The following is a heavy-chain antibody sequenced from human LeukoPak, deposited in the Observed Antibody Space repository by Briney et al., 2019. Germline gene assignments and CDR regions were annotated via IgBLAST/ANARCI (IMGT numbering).Heavy chain of an antibody. D-gene: IGHD3-22*01. CDR2: ISYDGRNI. V-gene: IGHV3-30*04. J-gene: IGHJ3*02. CDR3: ARSSLEVDDAFDM. CDR1: GFTFSGYA. Sequence: GGSLRLSCAASGFTFSGYAIHWVRQAPGKGLEWVAVISYDGRNIYYADSVKGRFTVSRDNSKNTLYLQMNSLRPEDTAVYYCARSSLEVDDAFDMWGQGTMVTVSS.